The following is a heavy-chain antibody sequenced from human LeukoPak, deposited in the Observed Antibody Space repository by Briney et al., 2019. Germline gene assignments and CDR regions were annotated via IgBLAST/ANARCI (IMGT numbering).Heavy chain of an antibody. V-gene: IGHV4-39*07. CDR2: IYYSGST. CDR1: GGSISSSSYY. D-gene: IGHD1-1*01. Sequence: SSETLSLTCTVSGGSISSSSYYWGWIRQPPGKGLEWIGSIYYSGSTYYNPSLKSRVTISVDTSKNQFSLKLSSVTTAETAVYYCARDRGTWNDDGFDYWGQGTLVTVSS. CDR3: ARDRGTWNDDGFDY. J-gene: IGHJ4*02.